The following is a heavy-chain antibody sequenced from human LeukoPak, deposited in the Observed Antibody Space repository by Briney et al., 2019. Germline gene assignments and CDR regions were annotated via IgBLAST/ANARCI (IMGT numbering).Heavy chain of an antibody. D-gene: IGHD3-10*01. CDR2: IKQDGSEK. CDR1: GFTFSSYW. CDR3: ARVGIWFGELLQIYYGMDV. V-gene: IGHV3-7*01. Sequence: GGSLRLSCAASGFTFSSYWMSWVRQAPGKGLEWVANIKQDGSEKYYVDSVKGRFTISRDNAKNSLYLQMNSLRAEDTAVYYCARVGIWFGELLQIYYGMDVWGQGTTVTVSS. J-gene: IGHJ6*02.